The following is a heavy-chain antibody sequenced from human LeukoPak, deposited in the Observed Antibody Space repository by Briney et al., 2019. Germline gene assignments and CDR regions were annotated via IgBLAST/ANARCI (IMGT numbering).Heavy chain of an antibody. CDR1: GFTFSSYG. CDR3: ARESGDFWSGYSYYFDY. D-gene: IGHD3-3*01. Sequence: GGSLRLSCAASGFTFSSYGMHWVRQAPGKGLEWVAFIRYDGSDKYYADSVKGRFTISRDNSKNTLYLQMNSLRAEDTAVYYCARESGDFWSGYSYYFDYWGQGTLVTVSS. V-gene: IGHV3-30*02. J-gene: IGHJ4*02. CDR2: IRYDGSDK.